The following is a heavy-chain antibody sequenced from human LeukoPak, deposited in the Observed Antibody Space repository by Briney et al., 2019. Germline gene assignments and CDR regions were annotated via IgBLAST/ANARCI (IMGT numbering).Heavy chain of an antibody. V-gene: IGHV5-51*01. J-gene: IGHJ4*02. CDR3: ARQNDFRPDY. CDR2: IYPGDSDT. CDR1: GYTFSSYW. D-gene: IGHD3-3*01. Sequence: GESLRISXKGSGYTFSSYWIGWVRQMPGKGLEWMGIIYPGDSDTRYSPSLQGQVTISVDTSIGTAYLQWSSLKASDTAIYYCARQNDFRPDYWGQGTLVTVSS.